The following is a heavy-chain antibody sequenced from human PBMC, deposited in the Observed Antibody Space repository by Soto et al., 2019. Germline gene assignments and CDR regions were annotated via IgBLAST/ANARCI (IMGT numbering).Heavy chain of an antibody. J-gene: IGHJ5*02. CDR3: AKDAEGCYSCDWFEP. D-gene: IGHD2-15*01. V-gene: IGHV3-23*01. CDR1: GFTFSSYA. Sequence: GGSLRLSCAASGFTFSSYAMSWFRQAPGKWLEWVSAFSGSGGSTYYADSVKGRFTISRDNSNNTLYLQMNSLRAEDTAVYHCAKDAEGCYSCDWFEPWGQGTMVTVCS. CDR2: FSGSGGST.